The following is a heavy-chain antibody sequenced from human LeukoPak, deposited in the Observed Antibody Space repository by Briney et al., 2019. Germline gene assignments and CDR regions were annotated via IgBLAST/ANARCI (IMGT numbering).Heavy chain of an antibody. Sequence: GESLKISCKGSGYRFTSYWIGWVRQMPGKGLEWMGIIYLGDSNTRYSPSFQGQVSISADKSISTAYLHWSSLKASDTAMYYCARSPSSSYLDYWGQGTLVTVSS. J-gene: IGHJ4*02. D-gene: IGHD6-6*01. V-gene: IGHV5-51*01. CDR1: GYRFTSYW. CDR3: ARSPSSSYLDY. CDR2: IYLGDSNT.